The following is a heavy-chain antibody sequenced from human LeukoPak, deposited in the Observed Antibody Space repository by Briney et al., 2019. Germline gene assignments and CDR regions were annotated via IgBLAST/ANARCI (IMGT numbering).Heavy chain of an antibody. D-gene: IGHD3-10*01. V-gene: IGHV1-8*02. CDR2: MNPNTGNA. CDR1: GYTFTNFD. CDR3: ARARREMATYFYGSGSLGY. Sequence: ASVKVSCKASGYTFTNFDINWVRQATGQGLEWMGWMNPNTGNAGYAQKFQGRVTMTRNTSVSTAYMELSSLKSEDTAVYYCARARREMATYFYGSGSLGYWGQGTLVTVSS. J-gene: IGHJ4*02.